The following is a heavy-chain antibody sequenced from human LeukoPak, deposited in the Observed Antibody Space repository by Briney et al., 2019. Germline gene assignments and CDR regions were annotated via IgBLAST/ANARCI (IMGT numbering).Heavy chain of an antibody. CDR3: ARRSRRDGYNWGY. CDR1: GGSFSGYY. D-gene: IGHD5-24*01. CDR2: INHSGST. J-gene: IGHJ4*02. V-gene: IGHV4-34*01. Sequence: SETLSLTCAVYGGSFSGYYWSWIRQPPGKGLEWIGEINHSGSTNYNPSLKSRVTISVDTSKNQFSLKLSSVTAADTAVYYCARRSRRDGYNWGYWGQGTLVTVSS.